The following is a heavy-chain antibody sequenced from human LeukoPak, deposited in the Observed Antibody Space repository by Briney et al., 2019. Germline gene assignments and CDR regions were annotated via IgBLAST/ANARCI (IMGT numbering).Heavy chain of an antibody. D-gene: IGHD1-26*01. CDR1: SYTFTSYG. CDR3: ARDSGSGNYGY. J-gene: IGHJ4*02. V-gene: IGHV1-18*01. Sequence: ASVKVTCKSSSYTFTSYGISWVRQPPGQGLAWMGWISAGNGNTKYSQNFQGRVTFISNTSATTAFMELSSLRSEDAAVYYCARDSGSGNYGYWGQGTLVTVSS. CDR2: ISAGNGNT.